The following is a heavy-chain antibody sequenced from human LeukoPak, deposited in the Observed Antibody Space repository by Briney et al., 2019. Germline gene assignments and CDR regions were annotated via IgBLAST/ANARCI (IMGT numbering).Heavy chain of an antibody. D-gene: IGHD2-15*01. CDR2: IYHSGST. V-gene: IGHV4-38-2*02. CDR1: GGSISSYY. Sequence: SETLSLTCTVSGGSISSYYWGWIRQPPGKGLEWIGSIYHSGSTYYNPSLKSRVTISVDTSKNQFSLKLSSVTAADTAVYYCARDSFVVVVAASPSDAFDIWGQGTMVTVSS. J-gene: IGHJ3*02. CDR3: ARDSFVVVVAASPSDAFDI.